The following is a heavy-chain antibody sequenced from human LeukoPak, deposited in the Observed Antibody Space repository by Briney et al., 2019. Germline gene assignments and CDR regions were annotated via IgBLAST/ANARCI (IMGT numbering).Heavy chain of an antibody. CDR1: GDSISSYY. J-gene: IGHJ3*02. Sequence: SETLSLTCTVSGDSISSYYWSWIRQPPGKGLEWIGYIYYSGGTDYNPSLKSRVTISVDTSKNQFSLKLRSVTAADTAVYYCARHVTISGPYDASDIWGQGTVVTVSP. CDR2: IYYSGGT. CDR3: ARHVTISGPYDASDI. D-gene: IGHD5-24*01. V-gene: IGHV4-59*08.